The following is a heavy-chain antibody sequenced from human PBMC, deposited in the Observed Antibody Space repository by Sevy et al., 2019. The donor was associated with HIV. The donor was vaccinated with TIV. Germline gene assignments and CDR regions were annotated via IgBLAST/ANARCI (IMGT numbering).Heavy chain of an antibody. CDR1: GFTFTIAW. V-gene: IGHV3-15*01. CDR2: IKSKTDGGTI. CDR3: VRDEYWFDT. J-gene: IGHJ5*02. Sequence: GGSLRLSCAGSGFTFTIAWMSWVHQAPGKGLEWVGRIKSKTDGGTIDYAAPVKGRFTISRDDSKNTLYLQMNSLKTEDTAVYYCVRDEYWFDTWGQGTLVTVSS.